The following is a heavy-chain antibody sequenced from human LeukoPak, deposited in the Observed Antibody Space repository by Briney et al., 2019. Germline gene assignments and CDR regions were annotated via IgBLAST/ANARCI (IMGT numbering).Heavy chain of an antibody. V-gene: IGHV3-7*04. J-gene: IGHJ4*02. Sequence: GGSLRLSCAASGITFSTYWMTWVRQAPGKGLEWVANIKQAGSEKSYVDSVKGRFTISRDNAKNSLYLQMSSLRAEDTAVYYCARSGLAAAFDSWGQGTLVTVSS. CDR2: IKQAGSEK. CDR1: GITFSTYW. D-gene: IGHD6-13*01. CDR3: ARSGLAAAFDS.